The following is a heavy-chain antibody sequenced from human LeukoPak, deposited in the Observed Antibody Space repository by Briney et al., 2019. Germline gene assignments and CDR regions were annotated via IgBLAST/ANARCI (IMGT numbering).Heavy chain of an antibody. CDR3: ARVDITPTGIKINFDY. V-gene: IGHV1-2*02. CDR1: GYTFTGYY. J-gene: IGHJ4*02. Sequence: ASVKVSCKASGYTFTGYYMHWVRQASGQGLEWMGWINPNSGGTNYAQKFQGRVTMTRDTSISTAYMELSSLRSEDTAVYYCARVDITPTGIKINFDYWGQGILVTVSA. CDR2: INPNSGGT. D-gene: IGHD6-13*01.